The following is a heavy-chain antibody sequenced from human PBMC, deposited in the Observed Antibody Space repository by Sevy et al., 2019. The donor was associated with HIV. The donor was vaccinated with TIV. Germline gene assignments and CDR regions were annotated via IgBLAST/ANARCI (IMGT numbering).Heavy chain of an antibody. V-gene: IGHV3-48*02. J-gene: IGHJ6*02. Sequence: GGSLRLSCAVSGFTFSSYSMNWVRQAPGKGLEWVSYISSSSSTIYYADSVKGRFTISRDNAKNSLYLQMNSLRDEDTAVYYCAREGASHYDFWSGYFYYYYYGMDVWGQGTTVTVSS. CDR1: GFTFSSYS. CDR2: ISSSSSTI. D-gene: IGHD3-3*01. CDR3: AREGASHYDFWSGYFYYYYYGMDV.